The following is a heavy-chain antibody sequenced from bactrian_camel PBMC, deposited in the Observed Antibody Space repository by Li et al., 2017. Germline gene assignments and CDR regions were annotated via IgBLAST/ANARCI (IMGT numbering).Heavy chain of an antibody. CDR2: IGNSGTNL. Sequence: DVQLVESGGGLVQPGGSLRLSCEASGFTFKNYAMSWVRQAPGKGLEWVSTIGNSGTNLLYPDSVKGRFTISRDNAADTVFLQMDSLKSEDTALYYCVSLVGRPLVHQGTQVTVS. J-gene: IGHJ4*01. V-gene: IGHV3S40*01. CDR1: GFTFKNYA. D-gene: IGHD2*01.